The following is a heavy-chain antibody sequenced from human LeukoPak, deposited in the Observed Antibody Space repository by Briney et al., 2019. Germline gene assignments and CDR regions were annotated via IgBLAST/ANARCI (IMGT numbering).Heavy chain of an antibody. CDR3: ARVITGTVKCYFDY. D-gene: IGHD1-20*01. V-gene: IGHV1-18*01. J-gene: IGHJ4*02. Sequence: ASVKVSCKASGYTFTSYGITWVRQAPGQGLEWMGWISLYNGNTNYAQKLQGRVTMTTDTSTSTAYMELRSLRSDDTAVYYCARVITGTVKCYFDYWGQGTLVTVSP. CDR1: GYTFTSYG. CDR2: ISLYNGNT.